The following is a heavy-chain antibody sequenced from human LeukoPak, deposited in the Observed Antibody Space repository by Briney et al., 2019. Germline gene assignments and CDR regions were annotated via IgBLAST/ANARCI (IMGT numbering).Heavy chain of an antibody. D-gene: IGHD7-27*01. J-gene: IGHJ4*02. CDR3: ARDPNWGSGY. CDR2: IGTSGGDI. V-gene: IGHV3-23*01. Sequence: GGSLRLSCAASGFTPSNYVMIWVRQAPGKGLEWVSIIGTSGGDIHYADSVKGRFSTSRDNSKNTLSLQMNSLRVDDTAVYYCARDPNWGSGYWGQGTLVTVSS. CDR1: GFTPSNYV.